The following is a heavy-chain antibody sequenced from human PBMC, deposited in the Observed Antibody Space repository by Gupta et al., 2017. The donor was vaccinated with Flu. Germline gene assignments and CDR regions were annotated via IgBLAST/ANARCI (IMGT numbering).Heavy chain of an antibody. Sequence: EVQLVASGGGLVQPGGSLRLSCAASGFTFSSSEMNWVRQAPGKGREWVAYSSSSGSTIYYADSVKGRFTISRDNAKNSLYLQMNSLRAEDTAVYYCARVTSSGWYADYWGQGTLVTVSS. CDR3: ARVTSSGWYADY. CDR2: SSSSGSTI. J-gene: IGHJ4*02. D-gene: IGHD6-19*01. CDR1: GFTFSSSE. V-gene: IGHV3-48*03.